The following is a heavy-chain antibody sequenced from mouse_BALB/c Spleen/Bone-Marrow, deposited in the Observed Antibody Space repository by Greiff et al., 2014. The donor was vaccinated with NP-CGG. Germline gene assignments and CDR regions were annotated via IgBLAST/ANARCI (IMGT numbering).Heavy chain of an antibody. V-gene: IGHV14-3*02. D-gene: IGHD1-1*01. CDR2: IDPANGNT. CDR1: GFNIKDTH. CDR3: ASYYYGSSSFAY. J-gene: IGHJ3*01. Sequence: VQLKESGAELVKPGASVKLSCTASGFNIKDTHMHWVKQRPEQGLEWIGRIDPANGNTKYDPKFQGKATITADTSSNTVYLQLSSLTSEDTAVYYCASYYYGSSSFAYWGQGTLVTVSA.